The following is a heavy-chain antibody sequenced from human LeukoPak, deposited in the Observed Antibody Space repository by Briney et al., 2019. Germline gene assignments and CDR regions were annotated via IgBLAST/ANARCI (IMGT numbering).Heavy chain of an antibody. CDR2: INHSGST. D-gene: IGHD2-2*01. CDR1: GGSISSYY. CDR3: ARGGTPNIVVVPAVMPTPIYYYGMDV. V-gene: IGHV4-34*01. J-gene: IGHJ6*04. Sequence: DPSETLSLTCTVSGGSISSYYWSWIRQPPGKGLEWIGEINHSGSTNYNPSLKSRVTISVDTSKNQFSLKLSSVTAADTAVYYCARGGTPNIVVVPAVMPTPIYYYGMDVWGKGTTVTVSS.